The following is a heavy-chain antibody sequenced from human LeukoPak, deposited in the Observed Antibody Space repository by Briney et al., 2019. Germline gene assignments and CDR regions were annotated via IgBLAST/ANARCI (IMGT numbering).Heavy chain of an antibody. CDR3: AKEGSSWSTFDY. V-gene: IGHV3-9*03. CDR1: GFIFDDYA. J-gene: IGHJ4*02. CDR2: ISWNSRSI. D-gene: IGHD6-13*01. Sequence: GRSLRLSCAASGFIFDDYAMYWVRQAPGKGLEWVSGISWNSRSIAYADSVKGRFTISRDNAKNSLYLQMNSLRAEDMALYYCAKEGSSWSTFDYWGQGTLVTVSS.